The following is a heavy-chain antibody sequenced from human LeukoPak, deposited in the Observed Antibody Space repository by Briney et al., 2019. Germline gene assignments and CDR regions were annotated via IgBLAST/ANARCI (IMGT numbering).Heavy chain of an antibody. Sequence: SETLSLTCTVSGGSISSYYWSWIRQPPGKGLEWIGYIYYSGSTNYSPSLKSRVTISVDTSKNQFSLKLSSVTAADTAVYYCARDLGDAFDIWGQGTMVTVSS. CDR2: IYYSGST. J-gene: IGHJ3*02. V-gene: IGHV4-59*01. CDR1: GGSISSYY. D-gene: IGHD7-27*01. CDR3: ARDLGDAFDI.